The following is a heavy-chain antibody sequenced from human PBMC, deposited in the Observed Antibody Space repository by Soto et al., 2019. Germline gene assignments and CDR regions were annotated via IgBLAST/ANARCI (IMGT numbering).Heavy chain of an antibody. Sequence: PGGSLRLSCAASGFTFSSYGMHWVRQAPGKGLEWVAVIWYDGSNKYYADSVKGRFTISRDNSKNTPYLQMNSLRAEDTAVYYCARDIWNYGSGSYYPGPFDYWGQGTLVTVSS. D-gene: IGHD3-10*01. V-gene: IGHV3-33*01. CDR3: ARDIWNYGSGSYYPGPFDY. J-gene: IGHJ4*02. CDR2: IWYDGSNK. CDR1: GFTFSSYG.